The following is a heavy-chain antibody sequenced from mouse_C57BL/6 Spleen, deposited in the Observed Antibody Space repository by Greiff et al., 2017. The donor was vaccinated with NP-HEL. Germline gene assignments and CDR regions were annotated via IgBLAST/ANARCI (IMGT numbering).Heavy chain of an antibody. J-gene: IGHJ2*01. V-gene: IGHV1-62-2*01. Sequence: VMLVESGAELVKPGASVKLSCKASGYTFTEYTIHWVKQRSGQGLEWIGWFYPGSGSIKYNEKFKDKATLTADKSSSTVYMELSRLTSEDSAVYFCARHEDDDYTFDYWGQGTTLTVSS. CDR1: GYTFTEYT. D-gene: IGHD2-4*01. CDR3: ARHEDDDYTFDY. CDR2: FYPGSGSI.